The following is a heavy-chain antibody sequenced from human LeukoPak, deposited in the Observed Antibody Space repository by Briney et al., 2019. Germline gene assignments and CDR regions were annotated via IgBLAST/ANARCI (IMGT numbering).Heavy chain of an antibody. J-gene: IGHJ4*02. CDR3: SRDQTTAGPSTVDC. Sequence: GGSLRLSCAASGFTFSRYWMHWVRQVPGKGLVWASRISSDGSNIIYADSVKGRFTISRDNAKSTLYLEMNSLRAEDTAVYFCSRDQTTAGPSTVDCWGQGTLVTVSP. D-gene: IGHD4-11*01. V-gene: IGHV3-74*01. CDR2: ISSDGSNI. CDR1: GFTFSRYW.